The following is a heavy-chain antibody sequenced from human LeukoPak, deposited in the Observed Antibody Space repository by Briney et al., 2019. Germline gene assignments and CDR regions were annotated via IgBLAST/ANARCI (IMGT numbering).Heavy chain of an antibody. CDR1: GYTLTSYY. D-gene: IGHD5-12*01. CDR3: ARIYSGYDRFDY. J-gene: IGHJ4*02. V-gene: IGHV1-46*01. CDR2: INPSGGST. Sequence: ASVKVSCKASGYTLTSYYMHWVRQPPGQGLEWMGIINPSGGSTSYAQKFQGRVTMTRDTSTSTVYMELSSLRSEDTAVYYCARIYSGYDRFDYWGQGTLVTVSS.